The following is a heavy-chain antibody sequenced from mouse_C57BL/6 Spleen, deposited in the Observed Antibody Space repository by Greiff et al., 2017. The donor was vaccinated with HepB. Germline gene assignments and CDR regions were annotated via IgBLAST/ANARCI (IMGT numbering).Heavy chain of an antibody. CDR1: GFTFSDYG. CDR3: ARYDYDDWYFDV. Sequence: VQLQQSGGGLVKPGGSLKLSCAASGFTFSDYGMHWVRQAPEKGLEWVAYISSGSSTIYYADTVKGRFTISRDNAKNTLFLQMTSLRSEDTAMYYCARYDYDDWYFDVWGTGTTVTVSS. V-gene: IGHV5-17*01. CDR2: ISSGSSTI. D-gene: IGHD2-4*01. J-gene: IGHJ1*03.